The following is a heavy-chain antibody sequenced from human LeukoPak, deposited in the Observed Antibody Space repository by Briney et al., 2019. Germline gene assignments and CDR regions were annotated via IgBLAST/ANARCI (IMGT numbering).Heavy chain of an antibody. V-gene: IGHV4-39*01. CDR2: IYFDGST. J-gene: IGHJ4*02. D-gene: IGHD5-18*01. CDR1: GGSIDTYNYY. Sequence: SETLSLTCTISGGSIDTYNYYWGWIRQPPGKGLEWIGSIYFDGSTYYNPSLKSRVTISVDTSKNQFSLKLSSVTAADTAVYYCARQGIQLWSDFDYWGQGTLVTVSS. CDR3: ARQGIQLWSDFDY.